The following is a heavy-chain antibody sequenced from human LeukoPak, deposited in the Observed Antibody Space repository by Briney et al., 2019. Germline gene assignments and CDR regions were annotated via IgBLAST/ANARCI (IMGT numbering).Heavy chain of an antibody. CDR1: GGAISSYY. CDR3: ARGISTSWYGY. CDR2: IYNSETT. V-gene: IGHV4-59*01. Sequence: SETLSLTCIVSGGAISSYYWSWIRRPPGKGLEWIGYIYNSETTNYNPSLKSRVTISVDMSKNQFSLKLSSVTAADTAVYSCARGISTSWYGYWGQGTLVTVSS. J-gene: IGHJ4*02. D-gene: IGHD2-2*01.